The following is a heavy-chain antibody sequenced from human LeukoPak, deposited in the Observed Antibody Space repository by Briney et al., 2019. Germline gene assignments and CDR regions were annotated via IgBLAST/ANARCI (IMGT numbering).Heavy chain of an antibody. CDR3: AMNAGQWLVPFDH. V-gene: IGHV3-23*01. J-gene: IGHJ4*02. CDR1: GFTFSSHA. D-gene: IGHD6-19*01. Sequence: GGSLRLSCEASGFTFSSHAMNRVRQAPGKGLEWVSVISGSGGSTYYADSVKGRFTISRDNSKNTLYVLMNSLRAEDSAVYYCAMNAGQWLVPFDHWGQGTLVTVSS. CDR2: ISGSGGST.